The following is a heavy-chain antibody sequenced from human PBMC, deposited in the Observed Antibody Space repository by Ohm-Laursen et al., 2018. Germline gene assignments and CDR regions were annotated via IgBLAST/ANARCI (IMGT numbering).Heavy chain of an antibody. V-gene: IGHV3-11*01. Sequence: SLRLSCAASGFTFSDYYISWIRQAPGKGLEWVSYISSSGSTIYYADSVKGRFTISRDNAKNSLYLQMNSLRAEDTAVYYCAKPSGTYSSPFDYWGQGTLVTVSS. CDR1: GFTFSDYY. CDR2: ISSSGSTI. D-gene: IGHD6-13*01. J-gene: IGHJ4*02. CDR3: AKPSGTYSSPFDY.